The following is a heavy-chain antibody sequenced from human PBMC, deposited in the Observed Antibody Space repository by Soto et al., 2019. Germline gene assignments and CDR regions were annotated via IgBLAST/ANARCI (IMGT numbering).Heavy chain of an antibody. CDR2: ISSISYI. CDR1: VFTFSSYS. CDR3: ARVSSSSYLN. D-gene: IGHD6-13*01. Sequence: GSLRLSCAASVFTFSSYSMNWVRQAPGKGLEWVSSISSISYIYYADSVKGRFTISRDNAKNSLYLQMNSLRAEDTAGYYCARVSSSSYLNWGQGTLVTVSS. J-gene: IGHJ4*02. V-gene: IGHV3-21*01.